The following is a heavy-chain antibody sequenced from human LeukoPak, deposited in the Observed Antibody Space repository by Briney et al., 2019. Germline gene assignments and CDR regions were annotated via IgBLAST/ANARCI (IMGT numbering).Heavy chain of an antibody. J-gene: IGHJ4*02. CDR3: ARGCIAARRGFDY. CDR2: IKQDGSEK. Sequence: QAGGSLRLSCAASGFTFSSYWMSWVRQAPGKGLEWVANIKQDGSEKYYVDSVKGRFTISRDNAKNSLNLQMNSLRAEDTAVYYGARGCIAARRGFDYWGQGTLVTVS. CDR1: GFTFSSYW. D-gene: IGHD6-6*01. V-gene: IGHV3-7*01.